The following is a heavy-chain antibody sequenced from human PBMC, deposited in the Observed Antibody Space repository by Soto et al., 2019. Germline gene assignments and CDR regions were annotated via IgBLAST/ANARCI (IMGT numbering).Heavy chain of an antibody. J-gene: IGHJ5*02. CDR2: ISSSSSYI. CDR1: GFTFSSYS. V-gene: IGHV3-21*01. Sequence: GGSLRLSCAASGFTFSSYSMNWVRQAPGKGLEWVSSISSSSSYIYYADSVKGRFTISRDNAKNSLYLQMNSLRAEDTAVYYCARHPERIAQIGWFDPWGQGTLVTVS. D-gene: IGHD6-13*01. CDR3: ARHPERIAQIGWFDP.